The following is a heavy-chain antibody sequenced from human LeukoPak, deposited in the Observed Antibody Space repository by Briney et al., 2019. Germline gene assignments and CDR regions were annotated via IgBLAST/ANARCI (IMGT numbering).Heavy chain of an antibody. J-gene: IGHJ4*02. CDR3: ARSDSDYYGSGSSKALDY. Sequence: GRSLRLSCAASGFTFSSYAMHWVRQAPGKGLEWVAVISYDGSNKYYADSVKGRFTISRDNSKNTLYLQMNSLRAEDTAVYYCARSDSDYYGSGSSKALDYWGQGTLVTVSS. D-gene: IGHD3-10*01. V-gene: IGHV3-30-3*01. CDR2: ISYDGSNK. CDR1: GFTFSSYA.